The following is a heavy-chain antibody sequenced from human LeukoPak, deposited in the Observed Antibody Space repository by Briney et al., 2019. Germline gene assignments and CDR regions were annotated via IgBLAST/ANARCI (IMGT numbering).Heavy chain of an antibody. Sequence: GGSLRLSCAASGFTFSTYSMNWVRQAPGKGLEWVSYISSSSSTIYYADSVKGRFTISRDNAKNSLYLQMNSLRAEDTAVYYCASRVGIPGGFAFYYWGQGTLVTVSS. CDR1: GFTFSTYS. CDR3: ASRVGIPGGFAFYY. D-gene: IGHD3-10*01. CDR2: ISSSSSTI. V-gene: IGHV3-48*01. J-gene: IGHJ4*02.